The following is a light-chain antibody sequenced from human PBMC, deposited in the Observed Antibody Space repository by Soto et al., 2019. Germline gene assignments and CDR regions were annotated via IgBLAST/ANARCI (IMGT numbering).Light chain of an antibody. V-gene: IGLV1-44*01. Sequence: QSVLTQPPSASGTPGQRVTISCSGSSSSIGSNSVNWYQQLPRTAPKVLIYTYNQRPSGVPDRFSGSKSGTSASLAISGLQSEDEADYYCAAWDGSLNVYVFGTGTKVTVL. CDR1: SSSIGSNS. CDR2: TYN. CDR3: AAWDGSLNVYV. J-gene: IGLJ1*01.